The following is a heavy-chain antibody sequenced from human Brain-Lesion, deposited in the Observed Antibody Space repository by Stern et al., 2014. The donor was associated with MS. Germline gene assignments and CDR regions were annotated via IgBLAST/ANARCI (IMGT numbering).Heavy chain of an antibody. Sequence: VQLQESGPGLVKPSQTLSLTCTVSGGPISSHSYYWSWIRQPAGKGLEWIGRIYASGNTNYNPSLKSRVSISVDTSKNKLSLRLSSVTASDTAVYYCARDYGDLEFDLWGQGTLVTVSS. CDR1: GGPISSHSYY. CDR2: IYASGNT. V-gene: IGHV4-61*02. CDR3: ARDYGDLEFDL. J-gene: IGHJ4*02. D-gene: IGHD4-17*01.